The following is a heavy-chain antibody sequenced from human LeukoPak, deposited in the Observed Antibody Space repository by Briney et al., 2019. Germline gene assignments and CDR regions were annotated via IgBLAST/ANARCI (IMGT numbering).Heavy chain of an antibody. J-gene: IGHJ4*01. V-gene: IGHV4-59*01. CDR2: IYYSGST. Sequence: SETLSLTCAVSGGSFSSYYWSWIRQPPGKGLEWIGYIYYSGSTNYNPSLKSRVTISVDTSKNQFSLKLSSVTTADTAVYYCARAKFFDSRFDYWGHGTLVTVSS. CDR1: GGSFSSYY. CDR3: ARAKFFDSRFDY. D-gene: IGHD3-22*01.